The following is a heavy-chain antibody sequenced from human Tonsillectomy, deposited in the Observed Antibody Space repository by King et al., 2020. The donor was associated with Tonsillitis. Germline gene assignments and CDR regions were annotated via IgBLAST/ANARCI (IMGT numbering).Heavy chain of an antibody. Sequence: VQLVGSGGGVVQPGRSLRLSCVASGFTFSSYVMHWVRQAPGKGLEWVAAISKDGSDIYYADSVRGRFTISRDNSKSTLFLQMDSLRIEDTAVFYCARGPTDFWTGYYRGPEDYWGQGTLVAVSS. D-gene: IGHD3/OR15-3a*01. J-gene: IGHJ4*02. CDR2: ISKDGSDI. CDR3: ARGPTDFWTGYYRGPEDY. V-gene: IGHV3-30-3*01. CDR1: GFTFSSYV.